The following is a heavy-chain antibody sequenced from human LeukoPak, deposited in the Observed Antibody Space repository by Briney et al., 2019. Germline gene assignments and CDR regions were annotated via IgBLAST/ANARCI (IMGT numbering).Heavy chain of an antibody. D-gene: IGHD1-26*01. Sequence: ASVKVSCKASGYTFTGYYMHWVRQAPGQGLEWMGWINPNSGGTNYAQKFQGRVTMTRDTSISTAYMELSRLRSDDTAVYYCAREYSGSYYYYYYMDVWGKGTAVTVSS. CDR2: INPNSGGT. CDR3: AREYSGSYYYYYYMDV. V-gene: IGHV1-2*02. J-gene: IGHJ6*03. CDR1: GYTFTGYY.